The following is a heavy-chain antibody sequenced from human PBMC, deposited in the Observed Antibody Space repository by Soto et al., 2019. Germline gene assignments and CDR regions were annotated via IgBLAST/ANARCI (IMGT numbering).Heavy chain of an antibody. Sequence: EVQLVESGGGLVQPGGSLRLSCAASGFRFSIYSMNWVRQAPGKGLEWSAYITSDTNTIKYADSVKGRFTISGDNAKNSVYLQMNSLRDEDTAVYYCARSVEGHFDYWGQGTVVTVSS. CDR3: ARSVEGHFDY. V-gene: IGHV3-48*02. J-gene: IGHJ4*02. CDR1: GFRFSIYS. CDR2: ITSDTNTI. D-gene: IGHD6-19*01.